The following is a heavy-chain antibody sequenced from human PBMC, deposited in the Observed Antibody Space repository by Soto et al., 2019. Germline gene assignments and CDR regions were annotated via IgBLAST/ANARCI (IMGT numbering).Heavy chain of an antibody. CDR1: GFTFSGYW. CDR2: IKYDGGGK. Sequence: EVHLAESGGGLVQPGGSLRISCAASGFTFSGYWMTWVRQAPGKGLEWVANIKYDGGGKYYVVSVKGRFTISSDNAKNSLYWQRNSLRAEATAVYYGAIGTPGLRGWFDTWGPGTLVTVSS. V-gene: IGHV3-7*05. J-gene: IGHJ5*02. D-gene: IGHD6-19*01. CDR3: AIGTPGLRGWFDT.